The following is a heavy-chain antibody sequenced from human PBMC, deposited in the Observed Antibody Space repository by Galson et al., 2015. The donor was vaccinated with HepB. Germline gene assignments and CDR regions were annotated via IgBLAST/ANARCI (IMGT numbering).Heavy chain of an antibody. CDR1: GFTFSSYS. J-gene: IGHJ4*02. CDR2: ISSSSSYI. Sequence: SLRLSCAASGFTFSSYSMNWVRQAPGKGLEWVSSISSSSSYIYYADSVKGRFTISRDNAKNSLYLQMNSLRAEDTAVYYCARLVSWGSHPYYFDYWGQGTLVTVSS. D-gene: IGHD6-13*01. V-gene: IGHV3-21*01. CDR3: ARLVSWGSHPYYFDY.